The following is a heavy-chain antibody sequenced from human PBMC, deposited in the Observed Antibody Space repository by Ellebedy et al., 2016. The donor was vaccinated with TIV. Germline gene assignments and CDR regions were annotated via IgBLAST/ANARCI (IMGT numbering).Heavy chain of an antibody. Sequence: GESLKISCAASGFTFRGYWMSWVRQAPGKGLEWVANIKQDGSEKYSVDSVKGRFTISRDNAKNSLCLQMNSLRAEDTAVYYCEKNERYSSTWGKYYFDYWGQGTLVTVSS. CDR3: EKNERYSSTWGKYYFDY. CDR1: GFTFRGYW. CDR2: IKQDGSEK. V-gene: IGHV3-7*01. J-gene: IGHJ4*02. D-gene: IGHD6-13*01.